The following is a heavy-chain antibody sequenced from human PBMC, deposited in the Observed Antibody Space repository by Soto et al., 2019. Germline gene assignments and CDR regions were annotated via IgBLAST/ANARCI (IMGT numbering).Heavy chain of an antibody. Sequence: SETLSLTCTVSGDYISTYYWSWIRQPAGKGLEWIGRIHPSGSTNYHPSLKSRVSMSVDTSMNQISLKLTTVTAADTAVYYCAGVIPSMGIYGMDVWGQGATVTVSS. CDR2: IHPSGST. V-gene: IGHV4-4*07. CDR3: AGVIPSMGIYGMDV. J-gene: IGHJ6*02. D-gene: IGHD3-10*01. CDR1: GDYISTYY.